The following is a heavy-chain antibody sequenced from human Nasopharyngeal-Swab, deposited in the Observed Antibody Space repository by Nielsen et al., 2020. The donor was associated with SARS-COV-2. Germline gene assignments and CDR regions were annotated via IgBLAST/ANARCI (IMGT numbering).Heavy chain of an antibody. CDR3: AKHIGDV. Sequence: VRQAPGKGLEWVAVISYDGSNKYYADSVKGRFTISRDNSKNTLYLQMNSLRAEDTAVYYCAKHIGDVWGKGTTVTVS. J-gene: IGHJ6*03. CDR2: ISYDGSNK. V-gene: IGHV3-30*18.